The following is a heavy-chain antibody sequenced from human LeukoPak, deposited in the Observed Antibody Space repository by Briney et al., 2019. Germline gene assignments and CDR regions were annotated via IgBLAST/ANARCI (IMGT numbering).Heavy chain of an antibody. CDR1: GYSFTTYW. CDR2: IYPGDSDT. D-gene: IGHD3-9*01. CDR3: ARIYYDILTGYFREFDY. J-gene: IGHJ4*02. V-gene: IGHV5-51*01. Sequence: GESLKISCKGSGYSFTTYWIGWLRQMPGKGLEWMGIIYPGDSDTRYSPSFQGQVTISADKSISTAYLQWSSLKASDTAMYYCARIYYDILTGYFREFDYWGQGTLVTVSS.